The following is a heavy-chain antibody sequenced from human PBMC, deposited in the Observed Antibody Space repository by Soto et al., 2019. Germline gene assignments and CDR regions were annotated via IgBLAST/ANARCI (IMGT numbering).Heavy chain of an antibody. CDR1: GFTLSIYS. CDR3: ARDLGVALATLTLDF. J-gene: IGHJ4*02. CDR2: ITTSSSFR. V-gene: IGHV3-21*01. Sequence: GGSLRLSCAASGFTLSIYSMNWVRQAPGKGLEWVADITTSSSFRFYSDSVKGRFTISRDDAKNSIYLQMNSLRAEDTGVYYCARDLGVALATLTLDFWARGTLVPVSS. D-gene: IGHD2-15*01.